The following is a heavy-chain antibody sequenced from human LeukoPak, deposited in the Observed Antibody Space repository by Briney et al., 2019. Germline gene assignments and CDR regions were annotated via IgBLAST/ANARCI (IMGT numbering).Heavy chain of an antibody. J-gene: IGHJ6*02. CDR1: GGSFSGYY. V-gene: IGHV4-34*01. Sequence: PSETLSLTCAVYGGSFSGYYWSWIRQPPGKGLEWIGEINDSGSTNYNPSLTSRVTISVDTSKNQFSLKLRSVTAADTAVYYCARSRDGDYPAYYYYGMDVWGQGTTVTVSS. CDR3: ARSRDGDYPAYYYYGMDV. D-gene: IGHD4-17*01. CDR2: INDSGST.